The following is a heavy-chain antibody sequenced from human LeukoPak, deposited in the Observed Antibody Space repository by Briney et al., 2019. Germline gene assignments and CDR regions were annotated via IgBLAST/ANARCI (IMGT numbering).Heavy chain of an antibody. J-gene: IGHJ1*01. D-gene: IGHD5-18*01. CDR2: INPSGGST. CDR1: GYTFTSYY. CDR3: ARQLQETAMLMDGFQH. Sequence: VASVKVSCKASGYTFTSYYMHWVRQAPGQGLEWMGIINPSGGSTSYAQKFQGRVTISVDTSKNQFSLKLSSVTAADTAVYYCARQLQETAMLMDGFQHWGQGTLVTVSS. V-gene: IGHV1-46*01.